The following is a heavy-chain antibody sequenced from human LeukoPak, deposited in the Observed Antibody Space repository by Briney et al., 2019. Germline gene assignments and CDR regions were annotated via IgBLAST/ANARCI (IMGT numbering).Heavy chain of an antibody. CDR2: IYYTGST. CDR3: AASRWYFDV. V-gene: IGHV4-59*08. CDR1: GGSITNFY. Sequence: SETLSLTCTVSGGSITNFYWSWVRQPPGKRLEWLGFIYYTGSTTYNPSLESRVTISVATSKNQFSLRLRSVPAADTAVYYCAASRWYFDVWGRGVVVAVSS. J-gene: IGHJ2*01.